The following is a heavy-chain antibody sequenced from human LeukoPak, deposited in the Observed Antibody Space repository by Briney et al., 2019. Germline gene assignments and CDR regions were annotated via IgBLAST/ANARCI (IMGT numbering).Heavy chain of an antibody. CDR1: GYSISGGYY. D-gene: IGHD2-21*02. J-gene: IGHJ4*02. V-gene: IGHV4-38-2*02. CDR2: VYYSGTP. CDR3: ARGVYCGGGCYYVDY. Sequence: PSETLSLTCTVSGYSISGGYYWGWIRQSPGKGLDWIGGVYYSGTPYYNPSVKSLVTGTPYYNPSLKSRVTISLVPSENHFSLNLTSVTAADTAVYYCARGVYCGGGCYYVDYWGQGILVAVSS.